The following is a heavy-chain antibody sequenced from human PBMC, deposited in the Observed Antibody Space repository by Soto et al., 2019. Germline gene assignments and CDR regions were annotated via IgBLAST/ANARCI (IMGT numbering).Heavy chain of an antibody. Sequence: GESLKISCKGSGYSFTSYWITWARQMPGKGLECMGRIDPSDSYTNYSPSFQGHVTISADKSISTAYLQWSSLKASDTAMYYCARVGGDYGGVDCWGQGTLVTVSS. CDR2: IDPSDSYT. CDR3: ARVGGDYGGVDC. D-gene: IGHD4-17*01. V-gene: IGHV5-10-1*01. J-gene: IGHJ4*02. CDR1: GYSFTSYW.